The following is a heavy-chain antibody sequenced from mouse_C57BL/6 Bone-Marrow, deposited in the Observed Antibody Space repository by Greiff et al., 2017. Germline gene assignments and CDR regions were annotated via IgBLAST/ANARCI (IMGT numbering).Heavy chain of an antibody. D-gene: IGHD2-3*01. CDR2: IYPGNSDT. V-gene: IGHV1-5*01. CDR3: TRSGGWLLQTWFAY. J-gene: IGHJ3*01. Sequence: EVQLQQSGTVLARPGASVKMSCKTSGYTFTSYWMHWVKQRPGQGLEWIGAIYPGNSDTSYNQKFKGKAKLTAVTSASTAYMELSSLTNEDSAVYYCTRSGGWLLQTWFAYWGQGTLVTVSA. CDR1: GYTFTSYW.